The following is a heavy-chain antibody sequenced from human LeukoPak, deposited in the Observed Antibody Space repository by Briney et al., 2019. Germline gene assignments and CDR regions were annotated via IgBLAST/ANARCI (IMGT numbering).Heavy chain of an antibody. CDR2: MNPNSGNT. D-gene: IGHD6-13*01. CDR1: GRTFTSYD. CDR3: ARGIAAAGIYYYYYMDV. V-gene: IGHV1-8*03. Sequence: ASVKVFCKASGRTFTSYDINWVRQATGQGLEWMGWMNPNSGNTGYAQKFQGRVTITRNTSISTAYMELSSLRSEDTAVYYCARGIAAAGIYYYYYMDVWGKGTTVTVSS. J-gene: IGHJ6*03.